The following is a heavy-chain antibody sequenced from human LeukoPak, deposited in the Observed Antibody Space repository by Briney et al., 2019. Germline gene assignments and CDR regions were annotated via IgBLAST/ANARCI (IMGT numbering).Heavy chain of an antibody. CDR2: ISYDGSNK. CDR1: GFTFSSYA. D-gene: IGHD3-16*02. CDR3: ARRRDTYYDYVWGSYRLYNEFDY. Sequence: PGRSLRLSCAASGFTFSSYAMHWVRQAPGKGLEWVAVISYDGSNKYYADSVKGRFTISRDNSKNTLYLQMNSLRAEDTAVYYCARRRDTYYDYVWGSYRLYNEFDYWGQGTLVTVSS. V-gene: IGHV3-30-3*01. J-gene: IGHJ4*02.